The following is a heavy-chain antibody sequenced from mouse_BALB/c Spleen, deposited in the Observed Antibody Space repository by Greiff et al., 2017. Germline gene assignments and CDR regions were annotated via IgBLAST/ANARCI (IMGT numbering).Heavy chain of an antibody. D-gene: IGHD1-1*01. CDR1: GFTFTDYY. J-gene: IGHJ4*01. V-gene: IGHV7-3*02. Sequence: EVQRVESGGGLVQPGGSLRLSCATSGFTFTDYYMSWVRQPPGKALEWLGFIRNKANGYTTEYSASVKGRFTISRDNSQSILYLQMNTLRAEDSATYYCARVRDYGSSVYAMDYWGQGTSVTVSS. CDR3: ARVRDYGSSVYAMDY. CDR2: IRNKANGYTT.